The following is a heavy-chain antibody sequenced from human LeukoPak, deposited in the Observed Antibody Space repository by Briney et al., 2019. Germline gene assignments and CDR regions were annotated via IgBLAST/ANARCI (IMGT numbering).Heavy chain of an antibody. CDR3: AKVGYFDWLSDFDY. Sequence: GGSLRLSCAASGFTFSSYGMHWVRQAPGKGLEWVAFIRYDGSNKYYADSVKGRFTISRDNSKNTLYLQMNSLRAEDTAVYYCAKVGYFDWLSDFDYWGQGTLVTVSS. CDR2: IRYDGSNK. J-gene: IGHJ4*02. D-gene: IGHD3-9*01. V-gene: IGHV3-30*02. CDR1: GFTFSSYG.